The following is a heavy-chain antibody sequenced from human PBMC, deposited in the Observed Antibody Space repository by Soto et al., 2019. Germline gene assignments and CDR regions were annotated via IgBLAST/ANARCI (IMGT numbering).Heavy chain of an antibody. Sequence: PLETLSLTCTVSGCSISSSSYYWGWIRQPPGKGLEWIGSIYYSGSTYYNPSLKSRVTISVDTSKNQFSLKLSSVTAADTAVYYCATDTNGVCYRCRYFDYWGQGTLVTVSS. D-gene: IGHD2-8*01. CDR2: IYYSGST. V-gene: IGHV4-39*01. CDR1: GCSISSSSYY. J-gene: IGHJ4*02. CDR3: ATDTNGVCYRCRYFDY.